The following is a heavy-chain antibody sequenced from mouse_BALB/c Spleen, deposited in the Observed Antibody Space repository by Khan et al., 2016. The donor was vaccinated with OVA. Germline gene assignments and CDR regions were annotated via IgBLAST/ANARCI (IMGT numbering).Heavy chain of an antibody. Sequence: VKLLESGPGLVAPSQSLSITCTISGFSLTNYGVHWVRQPPGKGLEWLVVLWSDGSTTYNSALKSRLTISKDNSKSQVFLKMNSLQTDDTAVYFCARQPYYHYNIMDYWGQGTSVTVSS. V-gene: IGHV2-6-1*01. D-gene: IGHD2-10*01. CDR3: ARQPYYHYNIMDY. J-gene: IGHJ4*01. CDR2: LWSDGST. CDR1: GFSLTNYG.